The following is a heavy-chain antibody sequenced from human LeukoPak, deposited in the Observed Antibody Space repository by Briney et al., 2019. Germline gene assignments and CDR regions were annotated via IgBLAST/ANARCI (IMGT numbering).Heavy chain of an antibody. CDR3: ARDFLGMDV. CDR1: GFTISNYW. V-gene: IGHV3-74*01. Sequence: GGSLRLSCAASGFTISNYWILWVRQAPGKGLVWVSRINSDGRATNYADSVKGRFTISRDNAKNTLYLQMNGLRVEDTAVYYCARDFLGMDVWGQGTTVTVSS. CDR2: INSDGRAT. J-gene: IGHJ6*02.